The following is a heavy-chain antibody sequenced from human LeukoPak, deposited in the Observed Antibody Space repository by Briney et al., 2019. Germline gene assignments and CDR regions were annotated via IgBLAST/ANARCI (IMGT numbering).Heavy chain of an antibody. CDR1: GFTFSSYS. J-gene: IGHJ4*02. Sequence: GVSLTLSCSASGFTFSSYSMNWVRPAPGKGLEWVSSIISSSSYIYYADSVKGRFTISGDNAKDSLYLQMNTLRADDTAVYYCARRIAVAASSEFDNWGQGTLVTVSS. D-gene: IGHD6-19*01. V-gene: IGHV3-21*01. CDR3: ARRIAVAASSEFDN. CDR2: IISSSSYI.